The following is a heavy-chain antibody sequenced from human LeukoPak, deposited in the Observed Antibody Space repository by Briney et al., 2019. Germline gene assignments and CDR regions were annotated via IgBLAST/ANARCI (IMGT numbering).Heavy chain of an antibody. V-gene: IGHV5-51*01. CDR1: GYSFTSYW. Sequence: GESLKISCKGSGYSFTSYWTGWVRQMPGKGLEWMGIIYPGDSDTRYSPSFQGQVTISADKSISTAYLQWSSLKASDTAMYYCARRAHYYDSSGYYEDAFDIWGQGTMVTVSS. D-gene: IGHD3-22*01. J-gene: IGHJ3*02. CDR3: ARRAHYYDSSGYYEDAFDI. CDR2: IYPGDSDT.